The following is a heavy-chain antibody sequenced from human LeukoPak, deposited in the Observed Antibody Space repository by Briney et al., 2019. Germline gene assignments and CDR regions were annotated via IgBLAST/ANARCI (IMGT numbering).Heavy chain of an antibody. V-gene: IGHV4-59*08. Sequence: SETLSLTCTVSGGSISSYYWSWIRQPPGKGLEWIGYIYYSGSTNYNPSLKSRVTISVDTSKNQFSLKLSSVTAADTAVYYCARRVTTIHYGMDVWGQGTTVTVSS. CDR2: IYYSGST. CDR3: ARRVTTIHYGMDV. D-gene: IGHD2-21*02. J-gene: IGHJ6*02. CDR1: GGSISSYY.